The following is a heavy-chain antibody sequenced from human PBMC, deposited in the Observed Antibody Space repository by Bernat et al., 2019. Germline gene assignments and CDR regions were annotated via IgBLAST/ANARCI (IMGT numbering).Heavy chain of an antibody. V-gene: IGHV3-21*01. CDR2: ISSSSYI. D-gene: IGHD3-22*01. CDR1: GFTFSSYS. J-gene: IGHJ4*02. Sequence: EVQLVESGGGLVKPGGSLRLSCAASGFTFSSYSMNWVRQAPGKGLEWVSSISSSSYIYYADSVKGRFTISRDNAKNSLYLQMNSLRAEDTAVYYCARDSSTYYYDSSGYLLDYWGQGTLVTVSS. CDR3: ARDSSTYYYDSSGYLLDY.